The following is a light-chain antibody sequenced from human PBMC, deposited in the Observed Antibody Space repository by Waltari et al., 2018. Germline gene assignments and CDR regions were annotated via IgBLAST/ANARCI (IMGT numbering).Light chain of an antibody. CDR3: QQYNLFPWT. CDR2: KTS. Sequence: DIHMTQSPSTLSASIGDRVTITCRASQSASKWLAWYQQKPGKAPKLLIDKTSTLNAEVPSRFSGSGSGTEFTLIISSLQPEDFATYYCQQYNLFPWTFGQGTKVEVK. CDR1: QSASKW. V-gene: IGKV1-5*03. J-gene: IGKJ1*01.